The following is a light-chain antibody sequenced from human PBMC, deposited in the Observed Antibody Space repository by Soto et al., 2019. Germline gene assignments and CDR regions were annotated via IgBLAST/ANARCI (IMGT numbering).Light chain of an antibody. J-gene: IGLJ1*01. CDR1: KNDIGLYDF. CDR2: EVV. V-gene: IGLV2-8*01. CDR3: KSYAGSNTYV. Sequence: QSALTQPRSASGSPGQSVTISCTGTKNDIGLYDFVSWYQHHPGKAPRLIIYEVVQRPSGVPDRFSGSKSGNTAFLTVSGLQAADEADYFCKSYAGSNTYVFGSGTKVTVL.